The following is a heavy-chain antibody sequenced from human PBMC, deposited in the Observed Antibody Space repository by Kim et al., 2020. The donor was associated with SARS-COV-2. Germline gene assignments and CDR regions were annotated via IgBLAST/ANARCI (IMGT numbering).Heavy chain of an antibody. J-gene: IGHJ6*02. CDR2: TYYRSRWYN. CDR3: TRGRHYVMDV. V-gene: IGHV6-1*01. Sequence: SQTLSLTCAISGDSVSTNSAAWHWIRQSPSRGLEWLGRTYYRSRWYNDYALSVKSRITINPDTSKNQFSLQLNSVTPDDTAVYYCTRGRHYVMDVWGQGTTVTVSS. D-gene: IGHD6-6*01. CDR1: GDSVSTNSAA.